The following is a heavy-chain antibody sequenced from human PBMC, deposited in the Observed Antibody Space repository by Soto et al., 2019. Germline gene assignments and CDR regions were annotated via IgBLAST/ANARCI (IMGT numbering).Heavy chain of an antibody. V-gene: IGHV4-30-2*01. CDR2: IYHSGST. CDR1: GGSISSGGYS. J-gene: IGHJ6*02. D-gene: IGHD3-22*01. CDR3: ARRTYYYDSSYGMDV. Sequence: QLQLQESGSGLVKPSQTLSLTCAVSGGSISSGGYSWSWIRQPPGKGLEWIGYIYHSGSTYYNPSLKSRVTISVDRSKNQFSLKLSSVTAAYTAVYYCARRTYYYDSSYGMDVWGQGTTVTVSS.